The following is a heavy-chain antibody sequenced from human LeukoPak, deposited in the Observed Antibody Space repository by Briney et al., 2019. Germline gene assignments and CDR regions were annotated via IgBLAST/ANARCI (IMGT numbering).Heavy chain of an antibody. V-gene: IGHV3-20*04. J-gene: IGHJ4*02. CDR2: INWNGGGR. CDR3: AASSVVVAATGGDY. Sequence: GSLRLSCAASGFNFDDYVMTWVRQAPGKGLEWVSGINWNGGGRGYADSVKGRFTISRDNAKNSLYLQMNSLRAEDTAVYYCAASSVVVAATGGDYWGQGTLVTVSS. D-gene: IGHD2-15*01. CDR1: GFNFDDYV.